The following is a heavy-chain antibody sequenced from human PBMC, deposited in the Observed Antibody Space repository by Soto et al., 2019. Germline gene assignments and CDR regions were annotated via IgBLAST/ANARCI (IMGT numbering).Heavy chain of an antibody. J-gene: IGHJ3*02. D-gene: IGHD4-4*01. Sequence: PGGSLRLSCSASGFTFSSYAMHWVRQAPGKGLEYVSAISGSGSSTYYADSVKGRFTISRDNSKNTLYLQINSLRAEDTAVYYCARTRLQSAFDIWGQGTMVTVSS. V-gene: IGHV3-64*04. CDR3: ARTRLQSAFDI. CDR1: GFTFSSYA. CDR2: ISGSGSST.